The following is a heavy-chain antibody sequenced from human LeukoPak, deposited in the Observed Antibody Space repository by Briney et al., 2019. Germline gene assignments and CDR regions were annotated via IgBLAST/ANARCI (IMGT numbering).Heavy chain of an antibody. Sequence: PSETLSLTCAVSGYSISSGYYCGWIRQPPGKGLEWIESIYHSGSTYYNPSLKSRVTISVDTSKNQFSLKLSSVTAADTAVYYCARRVSGYDGYNWFDPWGQGTLVTVSS. D-gene: IGHD5-12*01. CDR1: GYSISSGYY. CDR3: ARRVSGYDGYNWFDP. V-gene: IGHV4-38-2*01. CDR2: IYHSGST. J-gene: IGHJ5*02.